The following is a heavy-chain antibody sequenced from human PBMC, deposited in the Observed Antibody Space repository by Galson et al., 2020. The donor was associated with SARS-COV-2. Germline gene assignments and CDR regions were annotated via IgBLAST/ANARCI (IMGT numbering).Heavy chain of an antibody. J-gene: IGHJ4*02. CDR2: IYWDDDK. D-gene: IGHD6-13*01. CDR1: GFSLSHSGVG. Sequence: SGPTLVKPTQTLTLTCTFSGFSLSHSGVGVGWIRQPPGKALEWLALIYWDDDKRYSPSLKSRLSITKDTSKNQVVLTMTNMDPVETATYYCGLRKRNIAAAGIRYWGQGTLVTVSS. V-gene: IGHV2-5*02. CDR3: GLRKRNIAAAGIRY.